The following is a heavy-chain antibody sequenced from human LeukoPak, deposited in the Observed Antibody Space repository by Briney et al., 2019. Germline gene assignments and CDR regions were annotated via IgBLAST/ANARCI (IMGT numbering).Heavy chain of an antibody. CDR3: ARGGSYPNDPFDI. Sequence: GGPWGLSWEPLGLTFSTYWRPWARKAQGKGRLWVSRISPDGTTAYDADSVKGRFTISRDNAKNTLYLQMNSLRVEDTAFYYCARGGSYPNDPFDIWGQGTMVTV. J-gene: IGHJ3*02. CDR2: ISPDGTTA. CDR1: GLTFSTYW. D-gene: IGHD1-26*01. V-gene: IGHV3-74*01.